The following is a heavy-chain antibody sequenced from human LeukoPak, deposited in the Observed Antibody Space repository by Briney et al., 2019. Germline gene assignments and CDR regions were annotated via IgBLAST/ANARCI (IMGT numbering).Heavy chain of an antibody. Sequence: GASVKVSCKASGGTFSSYAISWVQQAPGQGLEWMGGIIPIFGTANYAQKFQGRVTITTDESTSTAYMELSSLRSEDTAVYYCATTPYYYDSSGYLYWGQGTLVTVSS. CDR2: IIPIFGTA. J-gene: IGHJ4*02. D-gene: IGHD3-22*01. CDR3: ATTPYYYDSSGYLY. CDR1: GGTFSSYA. V-gene: IGHV1-69*05.